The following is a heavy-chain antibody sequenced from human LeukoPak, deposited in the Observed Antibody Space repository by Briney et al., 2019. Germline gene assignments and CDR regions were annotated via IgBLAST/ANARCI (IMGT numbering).Heavy chain of an antibody. CDR1: GYSFTSYW. CDR2: IYPGDSDT. D-gene: IGHD3-9*01. CDR3: ARQDYDILTGYYSYFDY. J-gene: IGHJ4*02. Sequence: GESLKISCKGSGYSFTSYWIGWVRQMPGKGLEWMGIIYPGDSDTRYSPSFKGQVTISADKSISNAYLQWRSLKASDTAMYYCARQDYDILTGYYSYFDYWGQGALVTVSS. V-gene: IGHV5-51*01.